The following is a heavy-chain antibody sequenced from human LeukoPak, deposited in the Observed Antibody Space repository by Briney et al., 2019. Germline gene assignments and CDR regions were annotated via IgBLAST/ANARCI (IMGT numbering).Heavy chain of an antibody. D-gene: IGHD3-3*01. CDR2: IKQDGSER. CDR3: ATDGGPFDH. J-gene: IGHJ4*02. CDR1: GFRFSGYW. Sequence: GSLRLSCVGSGFRFSGYWMSWVRQAPGKGLEWVANIKQDGSERYYVDSVKGRFTISRDNAKNSQYLQMNSLRVEDTAVYYCATDGGPFDHWGQGTLVTVSS. V-gene: IGHV3-7*01.